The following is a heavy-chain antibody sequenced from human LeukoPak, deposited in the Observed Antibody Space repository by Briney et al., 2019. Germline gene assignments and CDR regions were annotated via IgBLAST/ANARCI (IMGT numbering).Heavy chain of an antibody. CDR2: TYYRSKWYN. J-gene: IGHJ4*02. CDR1: GDSVSSNSAA. D-gene: IGHD6-13*01. V-gene: IGHV6-1*01. CDR3: ARAWQQLEGGHFDY. Sequence: SQTLSLTCAITGDSVSSNSAAWNRIRQSPSRGLEWLGRTYYRSKWYNDYAVSVKSRITINPDTSKNQFSLQLNSVTPEDTAAYYCARAWQQLEGGHFDYWGQGTLVTVSS.